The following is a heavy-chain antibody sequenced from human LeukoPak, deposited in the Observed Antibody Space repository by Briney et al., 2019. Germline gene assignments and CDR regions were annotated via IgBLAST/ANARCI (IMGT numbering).Heavy chain of an antibody. CDR2: INHSGST. Sequence: SETLSLTCAVYGGSFSGYYWSWIRQPPGKGLEWMGEINHSGSTNYNPSLKSRVTISVDTSKNQFSLKLSSVTAADTAVYYCARGLGADPPFDYWGQGTLVTVSS. CDR3: ARGLGADPPFDY. J-gene: IGHJ4*02. D-gene: IGHD4/OR15-4a*01. V-gene: IGHV4-34*01. CDR1: GGSFSGYY.